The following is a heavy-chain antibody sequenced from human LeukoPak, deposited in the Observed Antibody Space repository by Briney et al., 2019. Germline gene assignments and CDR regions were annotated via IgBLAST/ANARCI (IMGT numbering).Heavy chain of an antibody. CDR2: INTNTGNP. J-gene: IGHJ4*02. CDR3: ACGPLPAAIDY. Sequence: GSSVKVSCKASGGTFSSYAISWVRQAPGQGLEWMGWINTNTGNPTYAQGFTGRFVFSLDTSVSTAYLQISSLKAEDTAVYYCACGPLPAAIDYWGQGTLVTVSS. V-gene: IGHV7-4-1*02. D-gene: IGHD2-2*01. CDR1: GGTFSSYA.